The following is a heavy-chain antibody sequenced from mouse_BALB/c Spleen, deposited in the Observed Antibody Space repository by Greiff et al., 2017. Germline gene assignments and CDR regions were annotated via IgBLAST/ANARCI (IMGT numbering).Heavy chain of an antibody. CDR2: INPSTGYT. V-gene: IGHV1-7*01. Sequence: VQLQQSGAELAKPGASVKMSCKASGYTFTSYWMHWVKQRPGQGLEWIGYINPSTGYTEYNQKFKDKATLTADKSSSTAYMQLSSLTSEDSAVYYCARYPYYYGSSYEAFFDYWGQGTTLTVSS. D-gene: IGHD1-1*01. CDR1: GYTFTSYW. J-gene: IGHJ2*01. CDR3: ARYPYYYGSSYEAFFDY.